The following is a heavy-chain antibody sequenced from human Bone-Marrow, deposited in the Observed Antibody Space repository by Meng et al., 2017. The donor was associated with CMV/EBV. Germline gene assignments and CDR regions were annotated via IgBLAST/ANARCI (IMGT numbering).Heavy chain of an antibody. J-gene: IGHJ4*02. CDR2: VKSKSDGGTT. V-gene: IGHV3-15*01. Sequence: GESLKISCAASGFTFTSAWMSWVRQAPGKVLEWVGRVKSKSDGGTTDYAAPVKGRFSISRDDSKNTLYLQMNSLKTEETAVYYCTAGTGRTDGDYWGQGTLVTVSS. D-gene: IGHD1-14*01. CDR1: GFTFTSAW. CDR3: TAGTGRTDGDY.